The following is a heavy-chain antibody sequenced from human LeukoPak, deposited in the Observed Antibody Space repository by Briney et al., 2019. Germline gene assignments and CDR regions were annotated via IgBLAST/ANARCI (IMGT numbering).Heavy chain of an antibody. J-gene: IGHJ6*03. D-gene: IGHD3-10*01. CDR2: INHSGST. CDR1: GFTFSSYW. CDR3: ARSGGVYYYYYMDV. V-gene: IGHV4-34*01. Sequence: GSLRLSCAASGFTFSSYWMHWVRQPPGKGLEWIGEINHSGSTNYNPSLKSRVTISVDTSKNQFSLKLSSVTAADTAVYYCARSGGVYYYYYMDVWGKGTTVTVSS.